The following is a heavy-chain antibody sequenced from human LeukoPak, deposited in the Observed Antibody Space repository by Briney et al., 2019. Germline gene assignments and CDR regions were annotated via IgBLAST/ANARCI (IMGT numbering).Heavy chain of an antibody. CDR1: GFTFSDYY. Sequence: GGSLRLSCAASGFTFSDYYMSWIRQAPGKGLEWASYISSSGSTIYYADSVKGRFTISRDNAKNSLYLQMNSLRAEDTAVYYCARDLNHGISDAFDIWGQGTMVTVSS. CDR3: ARDLNHGISDAFDI. D-gene: IGHD1-14*01. J-gene: IGHJ3*02. V-gene: IGHV3-11*04. CDR2: ISSSGSTI.